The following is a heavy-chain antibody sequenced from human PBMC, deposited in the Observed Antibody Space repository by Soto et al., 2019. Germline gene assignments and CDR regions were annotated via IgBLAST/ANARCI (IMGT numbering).Heavy chain of an antibody. CDR3: AKDSEQNSGVEYFDL. J-gene: IGHJ2*01. Sequence: VQLLESGGGLVQPGGSLRLSCAASQFTFSSYAMAWVRRTPGKGLEWVAAISGHGGSIYYADSVKGRFTISRDNSKNTLYLQMNSLRAEDTAVYHCAKDSEQNSGVEYFDLWGRGTLVSVSS. D-gene: IGHD6-25*01. CDR2: ISGHGGSI. CDR1: QFTFSSYA. V-gene: IGHV3-23*01.